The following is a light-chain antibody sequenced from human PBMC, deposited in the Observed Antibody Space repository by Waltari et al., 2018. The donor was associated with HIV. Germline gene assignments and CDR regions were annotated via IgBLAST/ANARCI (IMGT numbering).Light chain of an antibody. J-gene: IGLJ1*01. Sequence: QSVLTQPPSASGTPGQRVTIPCSGSRPNTGSNYVYWYQQLPGPAPKLLIYRNNQRPSGVPDRFSGSKSGTSASLAISGLRSEDEADYYCAAWDDSLSGPHYVFGTGTKVTVL. CDR1: RPNTGSNY. CDR3: AAWDDSLSGPHYV. CDR2: RNN. V-gene: IGLV1-47*01.